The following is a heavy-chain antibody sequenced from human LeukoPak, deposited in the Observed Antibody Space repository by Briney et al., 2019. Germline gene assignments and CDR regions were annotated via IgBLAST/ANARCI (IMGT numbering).Heavy chain of an antibody. CDR1: GFTFSSYA. V-gene: IGHV3-23*01. D-gene: IGHD2-2*01. J-gene: IGHJ4*02. Sequence: GGSLRLSCAASGFTFSSYAMSWVRQAPGKGLEWVSAISGSGGSTYYADSVKGRFTISRDNSKNTLYLQMNSLRAEDTAVYYCAKEGCSSTSCWRGFDYWGQGTLVTVSS. CDR3: AKEGCSSTSCWRGFDY. CDR2: ISGSGGST.